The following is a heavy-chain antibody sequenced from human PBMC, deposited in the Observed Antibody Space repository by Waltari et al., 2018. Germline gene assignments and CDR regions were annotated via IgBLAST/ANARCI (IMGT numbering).Heavy chain of an antibody. CDR2: IWKNGRKK. CDR3: ARGRRGGDYGMDG. J-gene: IGHJ6*02. D-gene: IGHD3-10*01. CDR1: GFDFSISG. Sequence: QVQLVESGGDVVQPGTSLRLLCAASGFDFSISGIPWVRQAPGKGLEWLAVIWKNGRKKNYGGSVKGRFIISRDNSKNTVNLQMNSLRVDDTALYYWARGRRGGDYGMDGWGQGTTVTVSS. V-gene: IGHV3-33*04.